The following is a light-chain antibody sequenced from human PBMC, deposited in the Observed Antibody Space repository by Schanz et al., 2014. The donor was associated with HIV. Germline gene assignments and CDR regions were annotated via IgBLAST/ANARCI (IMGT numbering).Light chain of an antibody. CDR2: KND. J-gene: IGLJ2*01. Sequence: QSVLTQPPSASGTPGPRGTLTWSGSRANIGSRTGDWYYQFPGTGPRLLIHKNDQRPSGVPDRFSGSKSGTSATLGITGLQTGDEADYFCGAWDSSLSVLLFGGGTKLTVL. CDR3: GAWDSSLSVLL. V-gene: IGLV1-44*01. CDR1: RANIGSRT.